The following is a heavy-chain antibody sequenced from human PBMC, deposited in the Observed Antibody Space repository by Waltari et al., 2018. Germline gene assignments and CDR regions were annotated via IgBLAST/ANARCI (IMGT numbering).Heavy chain of an antibody. Sequence: QVQLVQSGAEVKKPGASVKVSCKASGYTFTSYYMHWVRQAPGQGLEWMGIINPSGGSTSYAQKFQGRVTMTRDTSTSTVYMELSSLRSEDTAVYYCARAPGGHHEGFLEWLSAEYFQHW. CDR1: GYTFTSYY. CDR3: ARAPGGHHEGFLEWLSAEYFQH. V-gene: IGHV1-46*01. D-gene: IGHD3-3*01. CDR2: INPSGGST. J-gene: IGHJ1*01.